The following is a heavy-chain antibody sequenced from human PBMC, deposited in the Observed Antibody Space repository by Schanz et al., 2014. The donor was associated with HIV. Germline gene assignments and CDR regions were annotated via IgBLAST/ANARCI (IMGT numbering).Heavy chain of an antibody. V-gene: IGHV3-7*03. CDR1: GFTFTNHA. CDR3: ARVFGRTYGLPDY. CDR2: IKQDGSEK. J-gene: IGHJ4*02. Sequence: EVQLLESGGGLAQPGGSLTLSCAASGFTFTNHALSWVRQAPGKGLEWVANIKQDGSEKYYVDSVKGRFTISRDNTENSLYLQMNSLRAEDTAVYYCARVFGRTYGLPDYWGQGTLVTVSS. D-gene: IGHD3-10*01.